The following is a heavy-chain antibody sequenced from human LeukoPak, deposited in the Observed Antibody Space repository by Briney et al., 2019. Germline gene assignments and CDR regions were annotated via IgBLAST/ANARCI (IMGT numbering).Heavy chain of an antibody. Sequence: SETLSLTCTVSGGSISSYYWSWIRQPAGKGLEWIGRIYTSGSTNYNPSLKSRVTMSVDTSKNQFSLKLSSVTAADTAVYYCARVEQQLDPYYYYMDVWGKGTTVTVSS. J-gene: IGHJ6*03. CDR3: ARVEQQLDPYYYYMDV. D-gene: IGHD6-13*01. CDR1: GGSISSYY. CDR2: IYTSGST. V-gene: IGHV4-4*07.